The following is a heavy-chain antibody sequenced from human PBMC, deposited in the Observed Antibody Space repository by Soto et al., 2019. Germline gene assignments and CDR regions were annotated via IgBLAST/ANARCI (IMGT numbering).Heavy chain of an antibody. CDR2: IYHSGST. CDR1: GGSISSSNW. J-gene: IGHJ5*02. V-gene: IGHV4-4*02. Sequence: SETLSLTCAVSGGSISSSNWWSWVRQPPGKGLEWIGEIYHSGSTNYNPSLKSRVTISVDKSKNQFSLKLSSVTAADTAVYYCAREDRRYSSSWPGARSYNWFDPWGQGTLVTVSS. CDR3: AREDRRYSSSWPGARSYNWFDP. D-gene: IGHD6-13*01.